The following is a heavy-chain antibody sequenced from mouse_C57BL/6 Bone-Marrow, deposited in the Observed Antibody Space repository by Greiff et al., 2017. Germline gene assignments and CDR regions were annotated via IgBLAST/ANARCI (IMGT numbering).Heavy chain of an antibody. J-gene: IGHJ2*01. CDR2: IDPSDSYT. CDR3: ARSGYYSKYFDD. D-gene: IGHD2-5*01. CDR1: GYTFTSYW. Sequence: QVQLQQPGAELVRPGTSVKLSCKASGYTFTSYWMHWVKQRPGQGLEWIGVIDPSDSYTNYNQKFKGKATLTVDTSSSTAYMQLSSLTSEDSAVYYCARSGYYSKYFDDWGQGTTLTVSS. V-gene: IGHV1-59*01.